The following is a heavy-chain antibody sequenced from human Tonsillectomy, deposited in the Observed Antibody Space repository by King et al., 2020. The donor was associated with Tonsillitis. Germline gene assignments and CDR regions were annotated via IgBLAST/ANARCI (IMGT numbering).Heavy chain of an antibody. D-gene: IGHD3-10*01. CDR2: INPNSGGS. CDR3: ALPTPSSTGLRGLVPRYFDY. J-gene: IGHJ4*02. V-gene: IGHV1-2*02. CDR1: GYTFTDYY. Sequence: QLQLVQSGAEVKKPGASVKVSCKASGYTFTDYYMHWVRQAPGQGLEWMGWINPNSGGSNYAQKFQGRVTMTRDTSISTAYMELSRLRSDDTAIYYCALPTPSSTGLRGLVPRYFDYWGQGTLVTVSS.